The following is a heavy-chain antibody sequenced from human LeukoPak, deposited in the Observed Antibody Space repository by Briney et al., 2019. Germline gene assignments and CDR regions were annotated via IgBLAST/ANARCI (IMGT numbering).Heavy chain of an antibody. Sequence: GGSLRLSCAASGFTFSSYAMSWVRQAPGEGLEWVSAISGSGGSTYYADSVKGRFTISRDNSKNTLYLQMNSLRAEDTAAYYCAKDRGYCSSTSCYADYWGQGTLVTVSS. J-gene: IGHJ4*02. CDR1: GFTFSSYA. V-gene: IGHV3-23*01. D-gene: IGHD2-2*01. CDR2: ISGSGGST. CDR3: AKDRGYCSSTSCYADY.